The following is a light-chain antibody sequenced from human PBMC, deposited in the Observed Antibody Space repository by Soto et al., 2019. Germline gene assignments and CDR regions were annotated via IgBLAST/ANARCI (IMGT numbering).Light chain of an antibody. V-gene: IGKV1-9*01. CDR3: QHIHTIPIT. Sequence: IQLTQSPSSLSASVGDRVTITCRASQGISSYLAWYQQKPGKAPKLLIYAASTLQSGVPSRFSGSGSGTHFTLTISSLQAEDFATYYCQHIHTIPITFGQGTRLEIK. CDR1: QGISSY. J-gene: IGKJ5*01. CDR2: AAS.